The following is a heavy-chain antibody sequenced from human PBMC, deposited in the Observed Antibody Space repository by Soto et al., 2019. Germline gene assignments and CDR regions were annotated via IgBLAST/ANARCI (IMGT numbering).Heavy chain of an antibody. CDR2: INEDESNT. CDR3: ARGLFLDY. V-gene: IGHV3-74*01. D-gene: IGHD3-3*01. J-gene: IGHJ4*02. CDR1: GFTFSNYW. Sequence: PGGSMVPSITTSGFTFSNYWMHWVRQAPGKGPVWVSRINEDESNTNYADSVKGRFTISRDNAKNTLYLQMNSLRAEDTAVYYCARGLFLDYWGQGT.